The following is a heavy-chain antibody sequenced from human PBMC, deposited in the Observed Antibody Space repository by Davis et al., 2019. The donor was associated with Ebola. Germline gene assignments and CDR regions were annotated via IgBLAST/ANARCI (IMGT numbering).Heavy chain of an antibody. CDR1: GFTFSSYA. CDR2: ISYDGSNK. J-gene: IGHJ4*02. CDR3: TTEGGYCTNGVCFYYFDY. V-gene: IGHV3-30*04. D-gene: IGHD2-8*01. Sequence: GESLKISCAASGFTFSSYAMHWVRQAPGKGLEWVAVISYDGSNKYYADSVKGRFTISRDNSKNTLYLQMNSLKTEDTAVYYCTTEGGYCTNGVCFYYFDYWGQGTLVTVSS.